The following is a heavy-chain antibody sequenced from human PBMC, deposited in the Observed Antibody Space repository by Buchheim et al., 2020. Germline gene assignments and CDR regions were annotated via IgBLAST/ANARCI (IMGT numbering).Heavy chain of an antibody. Sequence: EVQLLESGGGLVQPGGSLRLSCAASGFTFSDYGLGWVRQTPGKGLEWVSTFPAGGATYYTGSVKGRFTISSDNSKNTLSLPMSSLRVEDTAVYYCVKGPALRLIDYWGQGT. V-gene: IGHV3-23*01. CDR1: GFTFSDYG. D-gene: IGHD3-16*01. CDR2: FPAGGAT. J-gene: IGHJ4*02. CDR3: VKGPALRLIDY.